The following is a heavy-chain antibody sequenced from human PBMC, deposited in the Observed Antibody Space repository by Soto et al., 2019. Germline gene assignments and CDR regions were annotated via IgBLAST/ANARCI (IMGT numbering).Heavy chain of an antibody. V-gene: IGHV3-30-3*01. J-gene: IGHJ6*02. D-gene: IGHD3-10*01. CDR2: ISYAGRNK. CDR1: GFTFSSYA. CDR3: ARDSGGYYYYGMDV. Sequence: QVQLVESGGGVVQPGRSLRLSCAASGFTFSSYAMHWVRQAPGKGLEWVAVISYAGRNKYYADSVKGRVTISRDNSKNTLYLQMNSLRAEDTAVYYCARDSGGYYYYGMDVWGQGTTVTVSS.